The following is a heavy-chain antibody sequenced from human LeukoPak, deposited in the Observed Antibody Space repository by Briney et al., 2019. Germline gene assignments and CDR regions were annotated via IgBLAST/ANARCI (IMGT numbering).Heavy chain of an antibody. J-gene: IGHJ4*02. CDR3: ARDLSHTSLDY. CDR2: ISRSGSTI. V-gene: IGHV3-48*03. CDR1: GFTFSTYE. Sequence: GGSLRLSCAASGFTFSTYEMNWVRQAPGKGLEWVSSISRSGSTIFYADSVRGRFTISTDNAKNSLYLQMNNLGADDTAVYYCARDLSHTSLDYGGQGTQVTVSS.